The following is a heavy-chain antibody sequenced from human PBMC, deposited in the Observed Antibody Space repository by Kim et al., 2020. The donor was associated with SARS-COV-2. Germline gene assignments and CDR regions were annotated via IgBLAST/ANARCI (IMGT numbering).Heavy chain of an antibody. CDR3: ARAFPGRGSYYGLDY. CDR1: GGSISSYY. D-gene: IGHD1-26*01. J-gene: IGHJ4*02. Sequence: SETLSLTCTVSGGSISSYYWSWIRQPPGKGLEWIGYIYYTGSTIYNPSLKSRVTISVDTSKNQFSLKLTSVTAADTAVYYCARAFPGRGSYYGLDYWGQG. V-gene: IGHV4-59*13. CDR2: IYYTGST.